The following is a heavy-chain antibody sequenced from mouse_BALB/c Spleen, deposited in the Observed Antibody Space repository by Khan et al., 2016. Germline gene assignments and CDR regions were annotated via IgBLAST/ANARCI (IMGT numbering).Heavy chain of an antibody. J-gene: IGHJ4*01. CDR2: INPYNDGT. Sequence: VQLQQSGPELVKPGASVKMSCKASGYTFTSYVMHWVKQKPGPGIEWIGYINPYNDGTKYNEKFKGKATLTSDKSSSTAYLEISSLAYEDSAVYYCARRGIYYVNYGYASDYCGQGTSGTVSS. D-gene: IGHD2-1*01. CDR1: GYTFTSYV. V-gene: IGHV1S136*01. CDR3: ARRGIYYVNYGYASDY.